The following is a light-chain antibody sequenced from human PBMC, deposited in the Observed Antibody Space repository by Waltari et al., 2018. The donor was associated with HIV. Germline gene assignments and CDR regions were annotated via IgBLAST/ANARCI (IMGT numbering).Light chain of an antibody. CDR3: QQSYSTPPYT. V-gene: IGKV1-39*01. CDR2: AAS. Sequence: DIQMTQSPSPLSASVGDRVTITCRASQSISDYLNWYQQKAGRAPKVLIYAASRLESGVPSRFSGSGFGTDFTLTISSLQPEDFGTYYCQQSYSTPPYTFGQGTKLEI. CDR1: QSISDY. J-gene: IGKJ2*01.